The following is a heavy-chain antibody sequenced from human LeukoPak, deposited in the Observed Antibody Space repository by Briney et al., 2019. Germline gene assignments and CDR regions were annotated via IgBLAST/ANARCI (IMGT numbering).Heavy chain of an antibody. Sequence: GGSLRLSCAASGFSFKDYWMSWVRQAPGKGLEWVSGINWNGGSTGYADSVKGRFTISRDNAKNSLYLQMNSLRAEDTALYHCARVNSYDSSGYYEYWGQGTLVTVSS. CDR1: GFSFKDYW. CDR3: ARVNSYDSSGYYEY. J-gene: IGHJ4*02. V-gene: IGHV3-20*01. D-gene: IGHD3-22*01. CDR2: INWNGGST.